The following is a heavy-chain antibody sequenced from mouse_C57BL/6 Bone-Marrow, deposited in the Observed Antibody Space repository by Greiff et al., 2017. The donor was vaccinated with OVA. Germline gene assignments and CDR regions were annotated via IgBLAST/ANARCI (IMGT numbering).Heavy chain of an antibody. CDR2: IWTGGGT. D-gene: IGHD2-4*01. J-gene: IGHJ3*01. CDR3: ARSYDYERDWFAY. V-gene: IGHV2-9-1*01. Sequence: VKVVESGPGLVAPSQSLSITCTVSGFSLTSYAISWVRQPPGKGLEWLGVIWTGGGTNYNSALKSRLSISKDNSKSQVFLKMNSLQTDDTARYYCARSYDYERDWFAYWGQGTLVTVSA. CDR1: GFSLTSYA.